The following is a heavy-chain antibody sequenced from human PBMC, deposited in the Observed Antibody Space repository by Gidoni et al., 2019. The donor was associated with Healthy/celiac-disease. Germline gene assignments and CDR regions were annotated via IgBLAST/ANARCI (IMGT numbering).Heavy chain of an antibody. CDR2: ISYDGSNK. D-gene: IGHD3-22*01. CDR3: AKDSLGYYDSSGYYYDSGFDY. CDR1: GFTFSSYG. V-gene: IGHV3-30*18. J-gene: IGHJ4*02. Sequence: QVQLVESGGGVVQPGRSLRLSCAASGFTFSSYGMHWVRQAPGKGLEWVAVISYDGSNKYYADSVKGRFTISRDNSKNTLYLQMNSLRAEDTAVYYCAKDSLGYYDSSGYYYDSGFDYWGQGTLVTVSS.